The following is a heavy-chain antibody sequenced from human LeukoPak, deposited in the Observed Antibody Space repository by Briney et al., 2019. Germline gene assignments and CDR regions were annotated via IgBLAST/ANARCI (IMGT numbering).Heavy chain of an antibody. Sequence: SETLSLTCTVSGGSISSYYWSWIRQPPGKGLEWIGYIYYSGSTNYNPSLKSRVTISVDTSKNQFSLKLSSVTAADTAVYYCARGGPPFGYDILTGYYLGNAFDIWGQGTMVTVSP. CDR2: IYYSGST. CDR3: ARGGPPFGYDILTGYYLGNAFDI. V-gene: IGHV4-59*01. J-gene: IGHJ3*02. D-gene: IGHD3-9*01. CDR1: GGSISSYY.